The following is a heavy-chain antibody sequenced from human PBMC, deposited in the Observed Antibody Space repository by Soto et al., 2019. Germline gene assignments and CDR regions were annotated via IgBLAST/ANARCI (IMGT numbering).Heavy chain of an antibody. J-gene: IGHJ5*02. Sequence: PGGSLRLSCVSSGFTFRSYWMSWVRQAPGKGLEWVANINEDGSDKNYVGSVKGRFIISRDNVNDSLHLQMNSLSAEDTAVYYCARVVGVAGGRRIWYDPWGQGTLVTVSS. CDR3: ARVVGVAGGRRIWYDP. D-gene: IGHD6-13*01. CDR2: INEDGSDK. CDR1: GFTFRSYW. V-gene: IGHV3-7*03.